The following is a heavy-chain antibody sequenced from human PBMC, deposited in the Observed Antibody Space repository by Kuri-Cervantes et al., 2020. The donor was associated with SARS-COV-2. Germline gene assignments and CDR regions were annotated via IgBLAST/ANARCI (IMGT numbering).Heavy chain of an antibody. CDR3: TSNDFWSGYSLY. Sequence: GESLKISCAASGFTFSDYYMSWVRQAPGKGLEWVGFIRNKANGGTTEYAASVKGRFTISRDDSKSIAYLQMNSLKTEDTAVYYCTSNDFWSGYSLYWGQGTLVTVSS. J-gene: IGHJ4*02. CDR2: IRNKANGGTT. V-gene: IGHV3-71*01. D-gene: IGHD3-3*01. CDR1: GFTFSDYY.